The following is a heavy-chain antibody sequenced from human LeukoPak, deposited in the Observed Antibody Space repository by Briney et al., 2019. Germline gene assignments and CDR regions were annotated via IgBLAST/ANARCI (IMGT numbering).Heavy chain of an antibody. J-gene: IGHJ3*02. Sequence: ASVKVSCKASGYTFTSYGISWVRQAPGQGLEWMGWISAYNGNTNYAQKLQGRVTMTTDTSTSTAYMELRSLRSDDTAVYYCARDRHDFWHRFDAFDIWGQGTMVTVSS. CDR2: ISAYNGNT. D-gene: IGHD3-3*01. CDR1: GYTFTSYG. V-gene: IGHV1-18*01. CDR3: ARDRHDFWHRFDAFDI.